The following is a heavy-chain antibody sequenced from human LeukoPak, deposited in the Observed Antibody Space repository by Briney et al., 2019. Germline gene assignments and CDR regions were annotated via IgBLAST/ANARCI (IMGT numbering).Heavy chain of an antibody. V-gene: IGHV3-7*01. D-gene: IGHD2-15*01. Sequence: PGGSLRLSCAAFGFTFRSYWMSWVRQAPGKGLEWVANIKQDGSEKYYVDSVKGRFTISRDNAKNSLYLQMNSLRAEDTAVYYCAREGDYYCSGGSCYDYWGQGTLVTVSS. CDR3: AREGDYYCSGGSCYDY. J-gene: IGHJ4*02. CDR2: IKQDGSEK. CDR1: GFTFRSYW.